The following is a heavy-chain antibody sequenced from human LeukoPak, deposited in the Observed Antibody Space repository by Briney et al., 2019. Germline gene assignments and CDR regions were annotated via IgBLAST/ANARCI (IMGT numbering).Heavy chain of an antibody. D-gene: IGHD3-22*01. CDR2: ISGSGGST. Sequence: GGSLRLSCAASGFTFSSYAMSWVRQAPGKGLESVSAISGSGGSTYYADSVKGRFTISRDNSKNTLYLQMNSLRAEDTAVYYCAKDSPYYYDSSGYSDYWGQGTLVTVSS. CDR3: AKDSPYYYDSSGYSDY. J-gene: IGHJ4*02. CDR1: GFTFSSYA. V-gene: IGHV3-23*01.